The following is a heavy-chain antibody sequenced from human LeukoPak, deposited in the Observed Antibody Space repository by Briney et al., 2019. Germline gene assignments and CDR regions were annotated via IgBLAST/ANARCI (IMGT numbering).Heavy chain of an antibody. J-gene: IGHJ4*02. CDR2: ISGGGETT. V-gene: IGHV3-23*01. D-gene: IGHD6-19*01. CDR1: GFDFGGACG. Sequence: GDSLRLSCATSGFDFGGACGMGWVRQAPEKGLEWVSTISGGGETTHYADSVKGRLTISRDNARNTLYLQIDRLRLEDTAIYYCVREAGCGWPLDYWGRGTLVTVSS. CDR3: VREAGCGWPLDY.